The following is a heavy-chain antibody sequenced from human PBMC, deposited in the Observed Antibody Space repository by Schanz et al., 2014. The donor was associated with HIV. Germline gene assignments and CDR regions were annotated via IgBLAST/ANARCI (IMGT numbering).Heavy chain of an antibody. CDR2: LSHDGSNK. CDR3: ARDHLPFCYGGSCFFDF. V-gene: IGHV3-30-3*01. Sequence: QVQLVESGGGVVQPGRSLRLSCAASGFTFSSYAMYWVRQAPGKGLEWVADLSHDGSNKYYADSVKGRFTISRDNSKNTLFLQMNSLRPEDTAFYYCARDHLPFCYGGSCFFDFWGQGTLVTVSS. J-gene: IGHJ4*02. D-gene: IGHD2-15*01. CDR1: GFTFSSYA.